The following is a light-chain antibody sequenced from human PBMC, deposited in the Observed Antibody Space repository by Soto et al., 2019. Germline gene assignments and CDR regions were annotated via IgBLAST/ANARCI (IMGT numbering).Light chain of an antibody. J-gene: IGKJ1*01. CDR2: GAS. V-gene: IGKV3-20*01. Sequence: EIELTQSPGTLSLSPGERATLSYRASQSVSSSYLAWYQQKPGQAPRLLIYGASSRATGIPDRFSGSGSGTDFTLTISRLEPEDFAVYYCQQYGSSPWTFGQGTKVEVK. CDR1: QSVSSSY. CDR3: QQYGSSPWT.